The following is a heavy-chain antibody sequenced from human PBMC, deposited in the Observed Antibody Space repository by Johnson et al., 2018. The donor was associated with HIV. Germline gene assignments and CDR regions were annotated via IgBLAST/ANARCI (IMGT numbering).Heavy chain of an antibody. J-gene: IGHJ3*02. CDR3: AKPVLRYFDGSHAFDI. CDR2: ISFDGNLK. Sequence: QVQLVESGGGVVQPGKSLTLSCVGSGLSFSNFGIHWVRQAPGKGPEWVAVISFDGNLKKYADSVKGRFTISRDNSKNTLYLQMNSLRAEDTAVYYCAKPVLRYFDGSHAFDIWGQGTMVTVSS. CDR1: GLSFSNFG. D-gene: IGHD3-9*01. V-gene: IGHV3-30*18.